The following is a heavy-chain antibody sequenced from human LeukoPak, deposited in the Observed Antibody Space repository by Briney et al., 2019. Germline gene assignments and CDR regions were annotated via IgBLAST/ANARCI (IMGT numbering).Heavy chain of an antibody. J-gene: IGHJ6*04. CDR1: GFTFSGYE. CDR2: ISSSGSTI. D-gene: IGHD2-2*01. CDR3: ARVSRVYYGMDV. Sequence: TGGSLRLSCAASGFTFSGYEMNWVRQAPGKGLEWVSYISSSGSTIYYADSVKGRFTISRDNAKNSLYLQMNSLRAEDTAVYYCARVSRVYYGMDVWGKGTTVTVSS. V-gene: IGHV3-48*03.